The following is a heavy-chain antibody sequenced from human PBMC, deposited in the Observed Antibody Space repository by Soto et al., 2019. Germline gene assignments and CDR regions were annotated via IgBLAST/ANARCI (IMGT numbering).Heavy chain of an antibody. CDR1: GYTFTSYA. CDR3: ARVAMVRGVIDGSAHAQRYHYGMDV. CDR2: INAGNGNT. Sequence: GASVKVSCKASGYTFTSYAMHWVRQAPGQRLEWMGWINAGNGNTKYSQKFQGRVTITRDTSASTAYMELSSLRSEDTAVYYCARVAMVRGVIDGSAHAQRYHYGMDVWGQGTTVTVSS. V-gene: IGHV1-3*01. J-gene: IGHJ6*02. D-gene: IGHD3-10*01.